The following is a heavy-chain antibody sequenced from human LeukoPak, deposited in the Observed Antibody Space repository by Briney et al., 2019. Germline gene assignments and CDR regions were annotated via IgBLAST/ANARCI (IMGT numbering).Heavy chain of an antibody. CDR1: GGTFSSYA. V-gene: IGHV1-69*06. J-gene: IGHJ4*02. D-gene: IGHD4-17*01. CDR3: ERLYGYSSGDYVFHY. CDR2: INPIFGTA. Sequence: SVKVSCKASGGTFSSYAISWVRQAPGQGLEWMGGINPIFGTANYAQKFQGRVTMTRDMSTSTVYLEPSSLRSEDTAVYYLERLYGYSSGDYVFHYWGRGPVVSVSS.